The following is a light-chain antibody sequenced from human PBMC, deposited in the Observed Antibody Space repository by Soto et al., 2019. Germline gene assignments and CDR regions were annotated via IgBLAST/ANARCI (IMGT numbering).Light chain of an antibody. CDR2: ATS. J-gene: IGKJ5*01. CDR1: QNVAAF. Sequence: DSQMIQSPTALSASVGDRYTITCLASQNVAAFLNSYQHKPGKAPKLXXYATSSLHSGGPSRFSGSGGATEYFPTTSSLLPPEDAEYYCRQNYSTPPITFGQGTRLDIK. V-gene: IGKV1-39*01. CDR3: RQNYSTPPIT.